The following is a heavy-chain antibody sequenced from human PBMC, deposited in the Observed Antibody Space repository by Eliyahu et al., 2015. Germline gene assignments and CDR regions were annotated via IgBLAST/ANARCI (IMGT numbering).Heavy chain of an antibody. V-gene: IGHV1-46*01. CDR3: ARDFGDSRGWFDP. Sequence: QVLLVQSGAEVKKPGASVKVSCKASGYMHWVRQAPGQGLEWMGIINPSGGSTSYAQKFQGRVTMTRDTSTSTVYMELSSLRSEDTAVYYCARDFGDSRGWFDPWGQGTLVTVSS. J-gene: IGHJ5*02. CDR2: INPSGGST. CDR1: GY. D-gene: IGHD3-10*01.